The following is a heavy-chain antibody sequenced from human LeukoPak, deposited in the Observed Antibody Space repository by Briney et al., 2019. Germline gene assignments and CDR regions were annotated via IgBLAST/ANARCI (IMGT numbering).Heavy chain of an antibody. CDR2: ISGSGGST. J-gene: IGHJ4*02. CDR1: GFTFSSYA. D-gene: IGHD2-2*01. CDR3: AKKGDIVVVPAALIDY. Sequence: PGGSLRLSRAASGFTFSSYAMSWVRQAPGKGLEWVSAISGSGGSTYYADSVKGRFTISRDNSKNTLYLQMNSLRAEDTAVYYCAKKGDIVVVPAALIDYWGQGTLVTVSS. V-gene: IGHV3-23*01.